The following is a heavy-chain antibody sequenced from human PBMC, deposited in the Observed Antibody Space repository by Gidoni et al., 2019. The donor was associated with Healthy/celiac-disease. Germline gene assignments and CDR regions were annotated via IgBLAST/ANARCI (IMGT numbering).Heavy chain of an antibody. D-gene: IGHD6-13*01. CDR3: STGNTGCEAAAGADY. Sequence: EVQLLESGGGVVTPGVSLRLSCAGSGFAFSHAWMNGVRQAPGKRLDWVGRIKSKTDGGTTDYAAPVKGRLTISREDKKNTLYLQMNSRKTEDTAVYYCSTGNTGCEAAAGADYWGQGTLVTVSS. CDR2: IKSKTDGGTT. CDR1: GFAFSHAW. J-gene: IGHJ4*02. V-gene: IGHV3-15*07.